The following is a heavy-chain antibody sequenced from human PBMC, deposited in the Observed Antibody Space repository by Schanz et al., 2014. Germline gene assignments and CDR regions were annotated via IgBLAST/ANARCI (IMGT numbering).Heavy chain of an antibody. D-gene: IGHD3-3*01. Sequence: EVQLVQSGGGLVQPGGSLRLSCAASGFTFSSHWMHWVRQDPGKGLVWVARINSVGSNTDYADSVTGRFTISRDNAKNALYLQMNTLRAEDTAVYYCAREQTIFGVTYTDAYDVWGRGTMVTFSS. CDR1: GFTFSSHW. CDR2: INSVGSNT. V-gene: IGHV3-74*01. CDR3: AREQTIFGVTYTDAYDV. J-gene: IGHJ3*01.